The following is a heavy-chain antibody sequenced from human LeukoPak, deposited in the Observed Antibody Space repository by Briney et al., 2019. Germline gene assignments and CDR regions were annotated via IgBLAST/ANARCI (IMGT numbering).Heavy chain of an antibody. V-gene: IGHV3-23*01. CDR1: GFIFSNYA. CDR3: ARDLEIVAAGCYFDL. Sequence: PGGSLRLSCAASGFIFSNYAMTWVRQAPGKGLEWVSSISMSGGSTYYADSVKGRFTISRDHSNITLLLQMKDLRAEDTAVYYCARDLEIVAAGCYFDLWGRGTLVIVSS. CDR2: ISMSGGST. J-gene: IGHJ2*01. D-gene: IGHD6-13*01.